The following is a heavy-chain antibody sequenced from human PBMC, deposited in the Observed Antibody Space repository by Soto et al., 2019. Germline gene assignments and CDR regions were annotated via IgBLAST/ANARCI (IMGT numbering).Heavy chain of an antibody. Sequence: LSLTCTVSGGSISSYYWSWIRQPPGKGLEWIGYIYYSGSTNYNPSLKSRVTISVDTSKNQFSLKLSSVTAADTAVYYCARNGITMVRGVIKYYYYYGMDVWGQGTTVTVSS. CDR1: GGSISSYY. CDR2: IYYSGST. V-gene: IGHV4-59*01. CDR3: ARNGITMVRGVIKYYYYYGMDV. J-gene: IGHJ6*02. D-gene: IGHD3-10*01.